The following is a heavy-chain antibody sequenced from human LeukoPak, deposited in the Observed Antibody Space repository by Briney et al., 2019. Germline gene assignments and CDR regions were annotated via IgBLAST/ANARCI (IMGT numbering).Heavy chain of an antibody. J-gene: IGHJ4*02. D-gene: IGHD3-16*01. V-gene: IGHV3-30-3*01. CDR2: ISYDGSNK. CDR3: ARVWAVRPYYFDY. CDR1: GFTFSSYA. Sequence: PGGSLRLSCAASGFTFSSYAMHWVRQAPGKGLEWVAVISYDGSNKYYADSVKGRFTISRDNAKNTLYLQMNSLRAEDTAVYYCARVWAVRPYYFDYWGQGTLVTVSS.